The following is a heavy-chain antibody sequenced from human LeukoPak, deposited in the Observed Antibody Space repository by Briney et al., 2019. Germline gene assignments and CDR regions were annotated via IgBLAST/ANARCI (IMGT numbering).Heavy chain of an antibody. CDR3: ASDYDSPFDF. Sequence: PGGSLRLSCAASGFTFSAYSMNWVRQAPGKGLEWVSSITPSSSSIFYADSVKGRFTISRDNAKNLLYLQMSSLRAEDTAVYYCASDYDSPFDFWGQGTLVTVSS. CDR1: GFTFSAYS. J-gene: IGHJ4*02. D-gene: IGHD5-12*01. V-gene: IGHV3-21*06. CDR2: ITPSSSSI.